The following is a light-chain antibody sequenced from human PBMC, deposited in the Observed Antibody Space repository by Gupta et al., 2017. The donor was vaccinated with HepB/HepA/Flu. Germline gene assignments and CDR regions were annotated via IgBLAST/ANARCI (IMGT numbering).Light chain of an antibody. V-gene: IGKV3-20*01. CDR3: QQYGSSPTWT. J-gene: IGKJ1*01. Sequence: EIVLTQSPGTLSLSPGERATLSCRARQSVSSSYLAWYQQKPGQAPRLLIYGASIRDTGLTDRFRGSGSGKDFTLTISRREPEEFAGYYSQQYGSSPTWTFGQGTKVEIK. CDR2: GAS. CDR1: QSVSSSY.